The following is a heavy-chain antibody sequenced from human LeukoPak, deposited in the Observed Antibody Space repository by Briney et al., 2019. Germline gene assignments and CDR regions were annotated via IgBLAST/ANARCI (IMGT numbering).Heavy chain of an antibody. CDR3: AAAQNFPVYCSGGSCSYYFDY. CDR2: IVVGSGNT. Sequence: VASVKVSCKASGFTFTSSAMQWVRQARGQRLEWVGWIVVGSGNTNYAQKFQERVTITRDMSTSTAYMELSSLRSEDTAGYYCAAAQNFPVYCSGGSCSYYFDYWGQGTLVTVSS. J-gene: IGHJ4*02. V-gene: IGHV1-58*02. CDR1: GFTFTSSA. D-gene: IGHD2-15*01.